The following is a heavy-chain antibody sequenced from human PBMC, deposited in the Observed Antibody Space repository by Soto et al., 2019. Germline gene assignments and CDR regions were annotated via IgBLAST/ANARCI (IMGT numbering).Heavy chain of an antibody. Sequence: HPGGSLRLSCAASGFTVSTKYTSWVRQAPGKGLEWVSVIYSGGSTFYADSVRGRFTISRDNSKNTVNLQMNSLRAEDTAVYYCARDPWAADYWGQGTLVTVSS. D-gene: IGHD3-16*01. CDR1: GFTVSTKY. J-gene: IGHJ4*02. CDR2: IYSGGST. CDR3: ARDPWAADY. V-gene: IGHV3-66*01.